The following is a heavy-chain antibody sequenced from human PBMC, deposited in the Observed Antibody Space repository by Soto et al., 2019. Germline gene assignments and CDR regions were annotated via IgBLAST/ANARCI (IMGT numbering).Heavy chain of an antibody. V-gene: IGHV1-18*01. CDR1: GYTFSTYP. J-gene: IGHJ4*02. CDR2: SSTYNGKT. D-gene: IGHD6-13*01. CDR3: ARDRVEAALGTFDQ. Sequence: QVQLVQSGAEVKKPGASVTVSCKTSGYTFSTYPISWVRQAPGQVLEWVGWSSTYNGKTNYGQKFQGRVTITTDTSASTAYMNLRNLRSDDTAVYYCARDRVEAALGTFDQWGQGTLVTVSS.